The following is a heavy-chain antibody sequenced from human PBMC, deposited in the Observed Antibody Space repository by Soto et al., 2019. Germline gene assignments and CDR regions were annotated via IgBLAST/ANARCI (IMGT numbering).Heavy chain of an antibody. J-gene: IGHJ4*02. CDR1: GFTFSSYG. CDR2: IWYDGSNK. V-gene: IGHV3-33*01. CDR3: ALAAAGPIDY. D-gene: IGHD6-13*01. Sequence: PVGSLRLSCAASGFTFSSYGMHWVRQAPGKGLEWVAVIWYDGSNKYYADSVKGRFTISRDNSKNTLYLQMNSLRAEDTAVYYCALAAAGPIDYWGQGTLVTVSS.